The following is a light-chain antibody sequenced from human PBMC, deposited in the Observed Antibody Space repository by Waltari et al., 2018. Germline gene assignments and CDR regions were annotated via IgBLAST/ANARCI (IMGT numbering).Light chain of an antibody. CDR3: QQSYSTPYT. CDR1: QSLGTN. J-gene: IGKJ2*01. V-gene: IGKV3-15*01. CDR2: GAS. Sequence: ETVMTQSPATLSVSPGGRATLSCRASQSLGTNLAWYQQNPGQAPRLLIYGASSRATGVPARFSGSGSGTDFTLTISSLQSEDFATYYCQQSYSTPYTFGQGTKLEIK.